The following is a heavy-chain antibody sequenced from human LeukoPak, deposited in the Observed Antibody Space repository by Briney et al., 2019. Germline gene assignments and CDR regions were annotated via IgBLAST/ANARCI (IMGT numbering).Heavy chain of an antibody. CDR1: GYSISSGYY. Sequence: PSETLSLTCAVSGYSISSGYYWGWIRQPPGKGLEWIGSIYHSGSGSTYYNPSLKSRVTISVDTSKNQFSLKLSSVTAADTAVYYCARDGGYCSGGSCYSVWFDPWGQGTLVTVSS. CDR2: IYHSGSGST. J-gene: IGHJ5*02. D-gene: IGHD2-15*01. CDR3: ARDGGYCSGGSCYSVWFDP. V-gene: IGHV4-38-2*02.